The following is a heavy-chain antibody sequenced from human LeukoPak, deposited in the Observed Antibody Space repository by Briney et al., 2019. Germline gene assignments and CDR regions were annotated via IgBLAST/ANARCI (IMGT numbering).Heavy chain of an antibody. V-gene: IGHV3-7*01. Sequence: GGSLRLSCATSGFIFSDFGMHWVRQAPGKGLEWVANIKQDSSDKFYVDSVRGRFTISRDNAKNSLYLQMNSLRAEDTAVYYCARESNSGGDAFDIWGQGTMVTVSS. D-gene: IGHD1-26*01. J-gene: IGHJ3*02. CDR1: GFIFSDFG. CDR3: ARESNSGGDAFDI. CDR2: IKQDSSDK.